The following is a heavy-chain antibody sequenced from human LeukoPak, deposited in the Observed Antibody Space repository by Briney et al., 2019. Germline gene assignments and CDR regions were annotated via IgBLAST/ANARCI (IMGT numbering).Heavy chain of an antibody. CDR2: ISAYNGNT. CDR3: ARDTRTSLYYYYYMDV. CDR1: GYTFTSYG. J-gene: IGHJ6*03. V-gene: IGHV1-18*01. Sequence: ASVKVSCKASGYTFTSYGISWVRQAPGQGLEWMGWISAYNGNTNYAQKLQGRVTMTTDTSTSTAYMELRSLRSDDTAVYYCARDTRTSLYYYYYMDVWGKGTTVTVSS.